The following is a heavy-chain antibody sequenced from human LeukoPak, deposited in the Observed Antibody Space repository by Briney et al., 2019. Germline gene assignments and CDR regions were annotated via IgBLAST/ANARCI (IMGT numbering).Heavy chain of an antibody. CDR1: GGTFSSYA. Sequence: ASVKVSCKASGGTFSSYAISWVRQAPGQGLEWMGRIIPIFGTANYAQKFQGRVTITTDESTSTAYMELSSLRSEDTAVYYCARVGYYGSGSYLSYYYYMDVWGKGTTVTVSS. CDR3: ARVGYYGSGSYLSYYYYMDV. CDR2: IIPIFGTA. V-gene: IGHV1-69*05. D-gene: IGHD3-10*01. J-gene: IGHJ6*03.